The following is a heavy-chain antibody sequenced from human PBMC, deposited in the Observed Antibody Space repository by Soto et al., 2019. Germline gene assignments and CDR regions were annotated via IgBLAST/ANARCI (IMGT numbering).Heavy chain of an antibody. D-gene: IGHD3-3*01. Sequence: SETLSLTCAVSGGSISSSNWWSWVRQPPGKGLEWIGEIYHSGSTNYNPSLKSRVTISVDKSKNQFSLKLSSVTAADTAVYYCARGFDDFWSGYYTQKYYYGMDVWGQGTKVTVSS. CDR3: ARGFDDFWSGYYTQKYYYGMDV. V-gene: IGHV4-4*02. CDR2: IYHSGST. CDR1: GGSISSSNW. J-gene: IGHJ6*02.